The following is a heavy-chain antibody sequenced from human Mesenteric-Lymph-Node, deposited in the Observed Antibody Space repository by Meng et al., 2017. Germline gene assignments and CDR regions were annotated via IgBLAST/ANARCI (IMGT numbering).Heavy chain of an antibody. V-gene: IGHV3-33*01. CDR3: ARSTGTSTTWYSLDW. CDR1: GFRFRNYG. J-gene: IGHJ4*02. Sequence: GESLKISCAASGFRFRNYGMHWVRQAPGKGLEWVAVIWSDGNNKYYEDSVKGRFTISRDNYKNEMYLQMNSLRAEDTGIYYCARSTGTSTTWYSLDWWGQGTRVTVSS. CDR2: IWSDGNNK. D-gene: IGHD4-17*01.